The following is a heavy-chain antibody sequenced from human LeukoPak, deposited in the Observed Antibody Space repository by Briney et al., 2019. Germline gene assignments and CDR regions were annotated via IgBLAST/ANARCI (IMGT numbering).Heavy chain of an antibody. Sequence: GGPLRLSCAASGFTFSSYEMNWFRQAPGKGLEWVSYISSSAGTIYYADSVKGRFTISRDNAKNSVYLQMNSLRAEDSAVYYCVRKTVGAKNWFDPWGQGTLVTVSS. V-gene: IGHV3-48*03. D-gene: IGHD1-26*01. CDR1: GFTFSSYE. CDR3: VRKTVGAKNWFDP. CDR2: ISSSAGTI. J-gene: IGHJ5*02.